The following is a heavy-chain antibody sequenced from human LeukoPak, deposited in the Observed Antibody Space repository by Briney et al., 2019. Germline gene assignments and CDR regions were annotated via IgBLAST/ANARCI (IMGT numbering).Heavy chain of an antibody. Sequence: SETLSLTCTVSGGSISSYYWSWIRQPAGKGLEWIGRIYTSGSTNYNPSLKSRVTMSVDTSKNQFSLKLSSVTAADTAVYYCARYAGARAAGTLDWFDPWGQGTLVTVSS. CDR1: GGSISSYY. J-gene: IGHJ5*02. D-gene: IGHD6-13*01. CDR3: ARYAGARAAGTLDWFDP. CDR2: IYTSGST. V-gene: IGHV4-4*07.